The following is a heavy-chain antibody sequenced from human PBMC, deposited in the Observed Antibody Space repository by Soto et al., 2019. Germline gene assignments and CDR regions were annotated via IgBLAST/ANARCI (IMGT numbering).Heavy chain of an antibody. CDR3: ARCRTADQKWDFDY. CDR1: GFTLSDHY. D-gene: IGHD2-2*01. CDR2: SRNSAYSYTT. V-gene: IGHV3-72*01. Sequence: EVQLVESGGGLVQPGGSLRLSCEASGFTLSDHYMDWVRQAPGKGLEWVGRSRNSAYSYTTEYAASVTGRFTVSRDDSRNSLYLHMDNLRSDDTAVYYCARCRTADQKWDFDYWGQGTLVTVSS. J-gene: IGHJ4*02.